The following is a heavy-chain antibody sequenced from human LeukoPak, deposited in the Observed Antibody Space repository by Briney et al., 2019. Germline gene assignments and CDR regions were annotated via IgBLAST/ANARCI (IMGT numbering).Heavy chain of an antibody. V-gene: IGHV1-2*02. J-gene: IGHJ5*02. CDR3: ARVRSYYYGSGSPNWFDP. CDR2: INPNSGGT. CDR1: GYTFTGYY. D-gene: IGHD3-10*01. Sequence: ASVKVSCKASGYTFTGYYMHWVRQARGQGLEWMGWINPNSGGTNYAQKFQGRVTMTRDTSISTAYMELSRLRSDDTAVYYCARVRSYYYGSGSPNWFDPWGQGTLVTVSS.